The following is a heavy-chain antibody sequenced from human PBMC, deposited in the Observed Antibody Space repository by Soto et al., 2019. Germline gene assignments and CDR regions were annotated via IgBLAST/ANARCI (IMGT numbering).Heavy chain of an antibody. CDR1: GYSFTSYW. V-gene: IGHV5-51*01. Sequence: PGESLKISCKGSGYSFTSYWIGWVRQMPGKGLEWMGIIYPGDSDTRYSPSFQGQVTISADKSISTAYLQWSSLKASDTAMYYWARHAALWEIADDYYYYMDVWGKGTTVTVSS. J-gene: IGHJ6*03. CDR2: IYPGDSDT. D-gene: IGHD1-26*01. CDR3: ARHAALWEIADDYYYYMDV.